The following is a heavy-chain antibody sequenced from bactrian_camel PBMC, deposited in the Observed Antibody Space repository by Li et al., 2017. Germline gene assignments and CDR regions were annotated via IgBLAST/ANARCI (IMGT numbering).Heavy chain of an antibody. CDR3: AEGRGSRGEHCYSLNY. D-gene: IGHD6*01. CDR1: GNRGWTNF. V-gene: IGHV3S53*01. CDR2: IDSDGST. J-gene: IGHJ4*01. Sequence: QLVESGGGSVQAGESLRLSCVASGNRGWTNFMAWFRQVPGLEREGVATIDSDGSTSYADSVKGRFTISQDNAKNTVYLQMNNLQPEDTAMYYCAEGRGSRGEHCYSLNYWGQGTQVTVS.